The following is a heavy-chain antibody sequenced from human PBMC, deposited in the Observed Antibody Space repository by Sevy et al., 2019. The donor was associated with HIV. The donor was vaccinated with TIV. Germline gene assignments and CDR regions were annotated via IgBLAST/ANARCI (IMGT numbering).Heavy chain of an antibody. J-gene: IGHJ4*02. CDR3: ASDILTGSDY. Sequence: LSLTCAASGFTFSSYGMHWVRQAPGKGLEWVAFIWYDGSDKYYADSVKGRFAISRDNSKNTLYLQMNTLRIEDTAVYYCASDILTGSDYWGQGTLVTVSS. D-gene: IGHD3-9*01. V-gene: IGHV3-30*02. CDR2: IWYDGSDK. CDR1: GFTFSSYG.